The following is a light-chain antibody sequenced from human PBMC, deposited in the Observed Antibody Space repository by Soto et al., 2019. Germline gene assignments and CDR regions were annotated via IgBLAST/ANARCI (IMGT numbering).Light chain of an antibody. CDR3: QKYNSAPWT. CDR2: AAS. V-gene: IGKV1-27*01. Sequence: DIQMTQSPSTLSASVGDRVTIPCRASQGINNYLAWYQQKPGKVPKLLIEAASTLQSGVPSRFSGSGSGTDLTLTISRLQPADVATYYCQKYNSAPWTFGQGTKVDNK. CDR1: QGINNY. J-gene: IGKJ1*01.